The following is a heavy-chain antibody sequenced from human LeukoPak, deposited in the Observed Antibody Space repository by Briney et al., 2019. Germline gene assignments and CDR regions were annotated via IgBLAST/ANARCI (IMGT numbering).Heavy chain of an antibody. D-gene: IGHD5-18*01. CDR3: ARGFGYSYGKGTFDY. CDR2: IYHSGST. CDR1: GYSISSGYY. J-gene: IGHJ4*02. V-gene: IGHV4-38-2*01. Sequence: SETLSLTCAVSGYSISSGYYWGWIRQPPGNGLEWIGSIYHSGSTYYNPSLKSRVTISVDTSKNQFSLKLSSVTAADTAVYYCARGFGYSYGKGTFDYWGQGTLVTVSS.